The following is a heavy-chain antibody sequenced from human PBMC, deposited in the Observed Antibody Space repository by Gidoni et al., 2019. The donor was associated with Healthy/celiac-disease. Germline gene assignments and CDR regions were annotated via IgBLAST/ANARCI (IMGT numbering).Heavy chain of an antibody. CDR3: ARGTGTVTTAYYYYGMDV. V-gene: IGHV4-34*01. J-gene: IGHJ6*02. Sequence: QVQLQQWGAGLLKPSETLSLTCAVYGGSFSGYYWSWIRQPPGKGLEWIGEINHSGSTNYNPSLKSRVTISVDTSKNQFSLKLSSVTAADTAVYYCARGTGTVTTAYYYYGMDVWGQGTTVTVSS. CDR2: INHSGST. CDR1: GGSFSGYY. D-gene: IGHD4-17*01.